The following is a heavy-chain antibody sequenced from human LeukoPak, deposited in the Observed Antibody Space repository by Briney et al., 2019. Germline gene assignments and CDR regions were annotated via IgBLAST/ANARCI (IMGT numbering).Heavy chain of an antibody. V-gene: IGHV4-31*03. CDR2: IYYSGST. CDR3: ARTRSSSWYPLDY. CDR1: GGSISSGGYY. Sequence: SETLSLTCTVSGGSISSGGYYWSWIRQHPGKGLEWIGYIYYSGSTYYNPSLKSRVTISVDTSKNQFSLKLSSVTAADTAVYYCARTRSSSWYPLDYWGQETLVTVSS. D-gene: IGHD6-13*01. J-gene: IGHJ4*02.